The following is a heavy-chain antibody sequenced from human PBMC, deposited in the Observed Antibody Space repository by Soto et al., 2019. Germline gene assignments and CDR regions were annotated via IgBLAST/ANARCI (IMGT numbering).Heavy chain of an antibody. CDR2: INSSSSYT. Sequence: SLRLSCAASGFTFSDYYMSWIRQAPGKGLEWVSYINSSSSYTNYADSVKGRFTISRDNAKNSLYLQMNTLRAEDTAVYYCARIITAAGGRRYFDLWGRGTLVTVS. V-gene: IGHV3-11*03. CDR3: ARIITAAGGRRYFDL. D-gene: IGHD6-13*01. CDR1: GFTFSDYY. J-gene: IGHJ2*01.